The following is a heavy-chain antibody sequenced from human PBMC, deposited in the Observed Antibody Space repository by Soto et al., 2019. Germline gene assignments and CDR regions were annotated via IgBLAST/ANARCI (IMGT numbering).Heavy chain of an antibody. V-gene: IGHV4-59*04. J-gene: IGHJ4*02. Sequence: ETLSLTCTVSGGSISSYYWSWIRQPPGKGLEWIGYIYYSGSTYYNPSLKSRVTISVDTSKNQFSLKLSSVTAADTAVYYCMLGSGWKDFDYWGQGTLVTVSS. CDR1: GGSISSYY. CDR3: MLGSGWKDFDY. CDR2: IYYSGST. D-gene: IGHD3-22*01.